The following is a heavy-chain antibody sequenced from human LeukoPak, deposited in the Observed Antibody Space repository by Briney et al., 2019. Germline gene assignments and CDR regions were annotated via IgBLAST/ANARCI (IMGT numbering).Heavy chain of an antibody. Sequence: GGSLRLSCAASGFTFSSYAMHWVRQAPGKGLEWVAVISDDGSAKDYVDSVKGRFTISRDNSKKTLDLQMNSLKVEDTAAYYCARAQRPDCSSTSCRYFDLWGQGTLVTVSS. D-gene: IGHD2-2*01. J-gene: IGHJ4*02. CDR2: ISDDGSAK. V-gene: IGHV3-30-3*01. CDR1: GFTFSSYA. CDR3: ARAQRPDCSSTSCRYFDL.